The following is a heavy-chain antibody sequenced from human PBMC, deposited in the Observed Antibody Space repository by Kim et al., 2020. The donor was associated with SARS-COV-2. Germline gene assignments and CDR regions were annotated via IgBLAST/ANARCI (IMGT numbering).Heavy chain of an antibody. CDR3: ARHFDSSPYYYYYMDV. CDR1: GGSISSYY. J-gene: IGHJ6*03. Sequence: SETLSLTCTVSGGSISSYYWSWIRQPPGKGLEWIRYIYYSGSTNYNPSLKSRVTISVDTSKNQFSLKLSSVTAADTAVYYCARHFDSSPYYYYYMDVWGKGTTVTVSS. V-gene: IGHV4-59*08. D-gene: IGHD6-13*01. CDR2: IYYSGST.